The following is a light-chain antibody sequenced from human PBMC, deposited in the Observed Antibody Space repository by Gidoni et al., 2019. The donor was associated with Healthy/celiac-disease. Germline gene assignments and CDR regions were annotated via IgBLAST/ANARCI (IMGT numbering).Light chain of an antibody. CDR1: QSVSIY. J-gene: IGKJ4*01. CDR2: DAS. Sequence: DIVLTQSPATLSLSPGARATLSCRASQSVSIYLAWYQQKPGQAPRLLIYDASNRATGIPARFSGSGSGTDFTLTISSLEPEDFAVHYCQQRSNWPLLTFGGGTKVEIK. V-gene: IGKV3-11*01. CDR3: QQRSNWPLLT.